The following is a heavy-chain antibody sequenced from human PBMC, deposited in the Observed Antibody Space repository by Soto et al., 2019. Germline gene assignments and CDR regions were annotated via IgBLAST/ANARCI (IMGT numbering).Heavy chain of an antibody. CDR1: GGTFSSYA. Sequence: QVQLVQSGAEVKKPGSSVKVSCKASGGTFSSYAISWVRQAPGQGLEWMGGCIPIFGKANYAQKFQGRVTITADESTSTAYMELSSLRSEDTAVYYCARRDYGDYYYYYYGMDVWGQGTTVTVSS. J-gene: IGHJ6*02. D-gene: IGHD4-17*01. CDR2: CIPIFGKA. V-gene: IGHV1-69*01. CDR3: ARRDYGDYYYYYYGMDV.